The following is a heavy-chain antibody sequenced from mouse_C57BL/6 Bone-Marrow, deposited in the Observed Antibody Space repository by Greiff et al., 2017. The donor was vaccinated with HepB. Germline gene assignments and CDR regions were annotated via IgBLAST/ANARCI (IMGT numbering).Heavy chain of an antibody. CDR1: GFSFNTYA. D-gene: IGHD4-1*01. J-gene: IGHJ3*01. Sequence: EVQLVESGGGLVQPKGSLKLSCAASGFSFNTYAMNWVRQAPGKGLEWVARIRSKSNNYATYYADSVKDRFTISRDDSESMLYLQMNNLKTEDTAVYYCVTGGTAWFAYWGQGTLVTVSA. CDR3: VTGGTAWFAY. V-gene: IGHV10-1*01. CDR2: IRSKSNNYAT.